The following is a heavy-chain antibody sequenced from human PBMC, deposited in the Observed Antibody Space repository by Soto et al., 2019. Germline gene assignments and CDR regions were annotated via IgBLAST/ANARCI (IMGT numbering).Heavy chain of an antibody. D-gene: IGHD3-22*01. CDR3: SRDKKEYYDSSGSSDYFDY. J-gene: IGHJ4*02. V-gene: IGHV3-21*01. Sequence: GGCLRLSCAAAGFTFSSYSMNWVRQAPGKGLEWVSSISSSSSYIYYADSVKGRFTISRDNAKNSLYLQMNSLRAEDTAVYYCSRDKKEYYDSSGSSDYFDYWGQGTVVTVSS. CDR1: GFTFSSYS. CDR2: ISSSSSYI.